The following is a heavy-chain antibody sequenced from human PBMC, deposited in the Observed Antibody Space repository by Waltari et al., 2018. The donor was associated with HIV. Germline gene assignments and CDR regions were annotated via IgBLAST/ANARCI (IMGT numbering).Heavy chain of an antibody. J-gene: IGHJ4*02. CDR2: FSYSGSS. CDR1: GGSISRGDYF. D-gene: IGHD4-17*01. V-gene: IGHV4-39*01. Sequence: QLHLQESGPGLVKPSETLSLTCTVSGGSISRGDYFWGWTRQPPGKGLEWLGSFSYSGSSYYSPSLKSRVTTSVDTSKNELSLKLSSVTAADTAVYYCARILLWPSRYFGSWGQGTLVTVSS. CDR3: ARILLWPSRYFGS.